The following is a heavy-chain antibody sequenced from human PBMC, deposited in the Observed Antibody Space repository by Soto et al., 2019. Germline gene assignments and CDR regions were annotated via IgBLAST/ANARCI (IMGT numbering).Heavy chain of an antibody. D-gene: IGHD5-12*01. CDR3: ARGLGYSGYHDQNWFAP. CDR1: GYTLTSYD. J-gene: IGHJ5*02. Sequence: QVQLVQSGAEVKKPGASVKVSCKASGYTLTSYDINWVRQVTGQGLEWMGWMNPDSGNTGYAQKFQGRVTMTRNTSINTVDLELSSLRSEDTAVYYCARGLGYSGYHDQNWFAPWGQGTLVTVSS. V-gene: IGHV1-8*01. CDR2: MNPDSGNT.